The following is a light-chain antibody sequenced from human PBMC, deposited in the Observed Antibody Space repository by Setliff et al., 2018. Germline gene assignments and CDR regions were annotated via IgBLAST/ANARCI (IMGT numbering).Light chain of an antibody. CDR1: SSDVGSYDL. J-gene: IGLJ1*01. CDR2: EGS. CDR3: YSYAGIRTSYV. V-gene: IGLV2-23*01. Sequence: QSALTQPASVSGSPGQSITISCTGTSSDVGSYDLVSWYQQHPGKAPKLMIYEGSQRPSGVSNRFSGSMSGNTASLTISGLQAEDEADYYCYSYAGIRTSYVFGTGTKVTVL.